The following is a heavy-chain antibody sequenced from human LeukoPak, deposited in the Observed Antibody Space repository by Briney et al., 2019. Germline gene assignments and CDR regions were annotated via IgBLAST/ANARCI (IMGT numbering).Heavy chain of an antibody. CDR3: ARARGRGYSYGSGMDV. J-gene: IGHJ6*02. Sequence: ASVKVSCKVSGHTLTEIFMHWVRQAPGKGFEWMGGVDPEDYETINAQKFQGRVTMTEDTSTDTAYMELSSPRSEDTAVYYCARARGRGYSYGSGMDVWGQGTTVTVSS. CDR1: GHTLTEIF. CDR2: VDPEDYET. V-gene: IGHV1-24*01. D-gene: IGHD5-18*01.